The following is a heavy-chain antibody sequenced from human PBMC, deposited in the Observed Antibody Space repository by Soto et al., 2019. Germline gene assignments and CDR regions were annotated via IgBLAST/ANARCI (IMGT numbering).Heavy chain of an antibody. J-gene: IGHJ6*02. Sequence: QVQLVQSGAEVKKPGASVKVSCKASGYTFTSYDINWVRQATGQGLEWMGWMNPNSGNTGYAQKFQGRVTMTRNTSISTAYMELSSLRSEDTAVYYCARGGYDFWSGSYYYYGMDVWGQGTTVTVSS. V-gene: IGHV1-8*01. D-gene: IGHD3-3*01. CDR2: MNPNSGNT. CDR1: GYTFTSYD. CDR3: ARGGYDFWSGSYYYYGMDV.